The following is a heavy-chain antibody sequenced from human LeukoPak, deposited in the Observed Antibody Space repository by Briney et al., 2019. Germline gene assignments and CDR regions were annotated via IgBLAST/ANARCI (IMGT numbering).Heavy chain of an antibody. J-gene: IGHJ5*02. CDR1: GGSISSYY. CDR2: IYYSGST. V-gene: IGHV4-59*08. Sequence: SETLSLTCTVSGGSISSYYWSWIRQPPGKGLEWIGYIYYSGSTNYNPSLKSRVTISVDTSKNQFPLKLSSVTAADTAVYYCARGTAMSRFDPWGQGTLVTVSS. D-gene: IGHD5-18*01. CDR3: ARGTAMSRFDP.